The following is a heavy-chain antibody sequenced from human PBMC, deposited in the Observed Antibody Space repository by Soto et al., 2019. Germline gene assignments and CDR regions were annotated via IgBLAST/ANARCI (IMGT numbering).Heavy chain of an antibody. V-gene: IGHV3-21*01. J-gene: IGHJ5*02. CDR2: ISSSSSYI. CDR3: ARVGNSYGQPDWFDP. Sequence: EVQLVESGGGLVKPGGSLRLSCAASGFTFSSYSMNWVRQAPGKGLEWVSSISSSSSYIYYADSVKGRFTISRDNAKNSLYLQMNSLRAEDTAVYYCARVGNSYGQPDWFDPWGQGTLVTVSS. CDR1: GFTFSSYS. D-gene: IGHD5-18*01.